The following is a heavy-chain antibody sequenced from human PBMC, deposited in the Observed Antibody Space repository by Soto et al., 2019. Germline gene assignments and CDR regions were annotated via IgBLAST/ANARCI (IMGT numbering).Heavy chain of an antibody. V-gene: IGHV4-39*01. CDR3: VSQRTTVPTQAYFDY. Sequence: SETLSLTCTVSGGSVTNSSYYWGSILQSPGKGLEWIGSVYYRGRSYSKSSVKSRVDISFDTSKNRFSLSLNSVTASDTAVYFCVSQRTTVPTQAYFDYWGPGVLVTVSS. D-gene: IGHD4-17*01. CDR2: VYYRGRS. CDR1: GGSVTNSSYY. J-gene: IGHJ4*02.